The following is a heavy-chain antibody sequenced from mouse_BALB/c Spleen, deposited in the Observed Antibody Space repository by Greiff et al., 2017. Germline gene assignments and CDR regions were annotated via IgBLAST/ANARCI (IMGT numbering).Heavy chain of an antibody. CDR3: ARKVGAMDY. Sequence: QVQLKQSGAELAKPGASVKMSCKASGYTFTSYWMHWVKQRPGQGLEWIGYINPSTGYTEYNQKFKDKATLTADKSSSTAYMQLSSLTSEDSAVYYCARKVGAMDYWGQGTSVTVSS. V-gene: IGHV1-7*01. CDR2: INPSTGYT. D-gene: IGHD1-1*02. J-gene: IGHJ4*01. CDR1: GYTFTSYW.